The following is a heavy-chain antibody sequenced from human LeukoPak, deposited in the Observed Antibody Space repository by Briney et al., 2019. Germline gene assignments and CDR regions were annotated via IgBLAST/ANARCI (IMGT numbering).Heavy chain of an antibody. J-gene: IGHJ4*02. CDR2: ISSSSSTI. CDR1: GFTFSSYS. Sequence: KSGGSLRLSCAASGFTFSSYSMNWVRQAPGKGLEWVSYISSSSSTIYYADSVKGRFTISRGNAKNSLYLQMNSLRAEDTAVYYCARGGSSGWYGYYFDYWGQGTLVTVSS. CDR3: ARGGSSGWYGYYFDY. D-gene: IGHD6-19*01. V-gene: IGHV3-48*04.